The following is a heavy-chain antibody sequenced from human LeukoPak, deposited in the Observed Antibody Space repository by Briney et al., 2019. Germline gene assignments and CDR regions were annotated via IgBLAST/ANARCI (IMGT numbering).Heavy chain of an antibody. J-gene: IGHJ4*02. D-gene: IGHD3-9*01. V-gene: IGHV1-46*01. CDR2: INPSGGST. Sequence: RASVKVSCKASGYTFTSYYMHWVRQAPGQGLEWMGIINPSGGSTSYAQKFQGRVTMTRDTSTSTVYMELSSLGSEDTAVYYCARGGGRRYFDWLGVYFDYWGQGTLVTVSS. CDR3: ARGGGRRYFDWLGVYFDY. CDR1: GYTFTSYY.